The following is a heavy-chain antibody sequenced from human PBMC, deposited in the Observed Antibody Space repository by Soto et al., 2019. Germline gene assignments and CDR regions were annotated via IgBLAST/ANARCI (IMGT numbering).Heavy chain of an antibody. D-gene: IGHD6-13*01. Sequence: GGSLRLSCAASGFTFSSYGMHWVRQAPGKGLEWVAVIWSDGSDEYYADSVKGRFTISRDNSMSTLYLQMNSLRAEDTAVYYCARAAGSSWYDVAFDIWGQGTVVTVS. CDR3: ARAAGSSWYDVAFDI. V-gene: IGHV3-33*01. CDR2: IWSDGSDE. J-gene: IGHJ3*02. CDR1: GFTFSSYG.